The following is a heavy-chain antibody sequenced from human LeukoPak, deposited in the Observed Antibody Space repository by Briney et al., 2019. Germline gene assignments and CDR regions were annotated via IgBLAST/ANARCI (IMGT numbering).Heavy chain of an antibody. V-gene: IGHV1-8*01. Sequence: ASVKVSCKASGYTFTSYDINWVRQATGQGLEWMGWMNPNSGNTGYAQKFQGRVTMTRNTSISTAYMELSSLRSEDTAVYYCARGRRAAMVKNPYYYYGMDVWGQGTMVTVSS. D-gene: IGHD5-18*01. J-gene: IGHJ6*02. CDR1: GYTFTSYD. CDR2: MNPNSGNT. CDR3: ARGRRAAMVKNPYYYYGMDV.